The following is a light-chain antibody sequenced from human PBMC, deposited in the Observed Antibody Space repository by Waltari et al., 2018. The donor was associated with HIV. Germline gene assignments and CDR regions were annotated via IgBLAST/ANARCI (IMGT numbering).Light chain of an antibody. CDR3: QQYKNWPYT. Sequence: DIVMTQSPATLSVSPGERATLSCRASQSINNNLAWYQQKPGQAPRLLIYGASTRATGIPARFSGSGSATEFALTISSLQSGDFAVYFCQQYKNWPYTFGQGTKLEIK. CDR1: QSINNN. CDR2: GAS. V-gene: IGKV3-15*01. J-gene: IGKJ2*01.